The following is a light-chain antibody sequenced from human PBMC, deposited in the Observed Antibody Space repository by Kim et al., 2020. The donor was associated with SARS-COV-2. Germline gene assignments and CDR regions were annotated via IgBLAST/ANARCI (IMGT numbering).Light chain of an antibody. V-gene: IGKV1-5*03. Sequence: SASIGDSVTITCRASQMIDTWLAWYQQKPGKAPKLLIYLASTLENGIPPRFSGSGSGAEFTLTINSLQPDDFATYYCQHYSRFPYTFGQGTKVEI. CDR1: QMIDTW. CDR2: LAS. CDR3: QHYSRFPYT. J-gene: IGKJ2*01.